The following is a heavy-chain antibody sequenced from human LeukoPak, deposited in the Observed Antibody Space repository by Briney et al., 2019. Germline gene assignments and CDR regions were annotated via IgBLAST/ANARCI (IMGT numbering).Heavy chain of an antibody. CDR3: AKFPHYYSNYAPDY. V-gene: IGHV3-30*02. CDR2: IRYDGSYK. CDR1: GSTFSTYG. Sequence: GGSLRLSCAVSGSTFSTYGMHWVRQAPGKGLEWVAFIRYDGSYKYYADSVKGRFTISRDNSKNTLYLQMSSLRAEDTAVYYCAKFPHYYSNYAPDYWGQGTLVTVSS. J-gene: IGHJ4*02. D-gene: IGHD4-11*01.